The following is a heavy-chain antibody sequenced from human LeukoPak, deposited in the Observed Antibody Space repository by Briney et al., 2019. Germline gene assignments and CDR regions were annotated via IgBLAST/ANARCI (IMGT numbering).Heavy chain of an antibody. V-gene: IGHV3-30*04. J-gene: IGHJ6*02. CDR3: ARDNSVVPANPYFGMDV. CDR2: ISYDGNIK. CDR1: GFTSSSYA. Sequence: GGSLRLSCAAFGFTSSSYAMHWVRQAPGKGLEWVAVISYDGNIKYYADSVKGRFTISRDNSKNTLYLQMNSLRPEDTAVYYCARDNSVVPANPYFGMDVWGQGTTVTVSS. D-gene: IGHD2-2*01.